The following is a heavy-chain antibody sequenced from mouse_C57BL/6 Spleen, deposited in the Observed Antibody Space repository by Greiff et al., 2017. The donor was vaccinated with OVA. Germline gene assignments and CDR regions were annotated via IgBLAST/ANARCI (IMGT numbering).Heavy chain of an antibody. V-gene: IGHV1-55*01. CDR3: ARGGDYDGPWFAY. CDR1: GYTFTSYW. CDR2: IYPGSGST. J-gene: IGHJ3*01. D-gene: IGHD2-4*01. Sequence: QVQLKQPGAELVKPGASVKMSCKASGYTFTSYWITWVKQRPGQGLEWIGDIYPGSGSTNYNEKFKSKATLTVDTSSSTAYMQLSSLTSEDSAVYYCARGGDYDGPWFAYWGQGTLVTVSA.